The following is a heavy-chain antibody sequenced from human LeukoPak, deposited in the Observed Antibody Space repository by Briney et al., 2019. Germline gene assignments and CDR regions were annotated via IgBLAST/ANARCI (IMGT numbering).Heavy chain of an antibody. CDR2: IYTSGST. Sequence: SETLSLTCTVSGGSIRSYYWSWLRQPAGKGLEWIGRIYTSGSTNYNPSLESRVTMSVDTSKNQFSLKLSSVTAADTAVYYCARISDCSSSSCPYYYYMDVWGKGTTVTVSS. D-gene: IGHD2-2*01. J-gene: IGHJ6*03. CDR1: GGSIRSYY. CDR3: ARISDCSSSSCPYYYYMDV. V-gene: IGHV4-4*07.